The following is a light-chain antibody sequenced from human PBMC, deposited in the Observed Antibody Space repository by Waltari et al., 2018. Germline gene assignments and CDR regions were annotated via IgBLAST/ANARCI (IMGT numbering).Light chain of an antibody. V-gene: IGKV1-9*01. CDR1: QGISNY. J-gene: IGKJ4*01. CDR3: QQLKNDPSA. Sequence: DIHLTQSPSFLSAFVGDIVTITCRDSQGISNYLAWYQQKPGKAPTLLMYAASSLQSAVPSRTSGSGYGTEFTLTISSLQTEDFATYDCQQLKNDPSAFGGGTKVEIK. CDR2: AAS.